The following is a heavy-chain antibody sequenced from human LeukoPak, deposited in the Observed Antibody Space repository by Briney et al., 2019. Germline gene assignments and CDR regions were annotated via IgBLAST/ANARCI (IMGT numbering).Heavy chain of an antibody. V-gene: IGHV1-2*02. CDR3: ARDSSGSPAEYFDY. CDR1: GYTFTGYY. Sequence: ASVKVSCKASGYTFTGYYMHWVRQAPGQGLEWMGWINPNSGGTNYAQKFQGRVTMTTDTSTSTAYMELRSLRSDDTAVYYCARDSSGSPAEYFDYWGQGTLVTVSS. J-gene: IGHJ4*02. CDR2: INPNSGGT. D-gene: IGHD3-22*01.